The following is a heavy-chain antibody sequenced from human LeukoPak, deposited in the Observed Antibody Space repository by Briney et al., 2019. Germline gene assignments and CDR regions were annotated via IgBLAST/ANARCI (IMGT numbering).Heavy chain of an antibody. CDR1: GFTFSDYY. J-gene: IGHJ5*02. CDR2: ISDTGNTK. V-gene: IGHV3-11*01. Sequence: GGSLRLSCAASGFTFSDYYMSWIRQAPGKGLEWVSYISDTGNTKYYADSVKGRFTISRDNTKSSLSLQMNSLTAEDTAFYSCARGGSNGYNWFDPWGQGTLVTVSS. CDR3: ARGGSNGYNWFDP. D-gene: IGHD3-22*01.